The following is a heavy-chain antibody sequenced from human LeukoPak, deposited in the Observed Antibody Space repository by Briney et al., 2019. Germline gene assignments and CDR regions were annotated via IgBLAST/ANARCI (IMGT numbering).Heavy chain of an antibody. J-gene: IGHJ2*01. CDR2: IYSGGST. CDR3: ASSKRSSGWHWYFDL. D-gene: IGHD6-19*01. V-gene: IGHV3-53*01. Sequence: GGSLRLSCAASGYTFSNYAMTWVRQAPGKGLEWVSVIYSGGSTYYADSVKGRFTISRDNSKNTLYLQMNSLRAEDTAVYYCASSKRSSGWHWYFDLWGRGTLVTVSS. CDR1: GYTFSNYA.